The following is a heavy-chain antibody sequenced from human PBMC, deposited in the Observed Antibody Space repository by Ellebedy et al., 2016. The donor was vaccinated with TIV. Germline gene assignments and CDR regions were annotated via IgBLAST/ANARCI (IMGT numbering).Heavy chain of an antibody. CDR3: ARLKAVRDIPMYNYFDS. CDR1: GGSISSYH. Sequence: SETLSLTCTVSGGSISSYHWSWIRQPPGKGLEWIGYIYHSGTTKYNPSLKSRVTISVDTSRNQFSLKLSSVTAADTAVYYCARLKAVRDIPMYNYFDSWGQGTLVTVSA. J-gene: IGHJ5*01. V-gene: IGHV4-59*01. D-gene: IGHD2-2*02. CDR2: IYHSGTT.